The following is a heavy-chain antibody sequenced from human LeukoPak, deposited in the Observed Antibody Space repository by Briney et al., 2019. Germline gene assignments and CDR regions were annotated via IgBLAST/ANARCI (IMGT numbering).Heavy chain of an antibody. CDR1: GASISSYY. V-gene: IGHV4-59*01. CDR3: ARLAYYGSGSYRRDY. D-gene: IGHD3-10*01. Sequence: KPSETLSLTCTVSGASISSYYWSWIRQPPGKGLEWIGYIYYSGSTNYNPSLKSRVTLSVDTSKNQFSLRLSSVTAADTAVYYCARLAYYGSGSYRRDYWGQGTLVTVSS. J-gene: IGHJ4*02. CDR2: IYYSGST.